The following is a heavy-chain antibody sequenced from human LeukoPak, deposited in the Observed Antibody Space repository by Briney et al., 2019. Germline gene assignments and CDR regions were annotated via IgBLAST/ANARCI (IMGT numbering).Heavy chain of an antibody. J-gene: IGHJ4*02. CDR3: ASGREVRFLEWLSTSYYFDY. D-gene: IGHD3-3*01. CDR1: GYTFTSYD. Sequence: ASVKVSCKASGYTFTSYDINWVRQATGQGLELMGWMNPNSGNTGYAQKFQGRVTMTRNTSISTAYMELSSLRSEDTAVYYCASGREVRFLEWLSTSYYFDYWGQGTLVTVSS. CDR2: MNPNSGNT. V-gene: IGHV1-8*01.